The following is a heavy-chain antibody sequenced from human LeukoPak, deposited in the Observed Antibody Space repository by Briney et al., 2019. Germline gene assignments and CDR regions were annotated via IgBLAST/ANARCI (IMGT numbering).Heavy chain of an antibody. Sequence: GGSLRLSCAASGFTFSDYYMSWIRQAPGKGLEWVSYISSSGSTIYYADSVKGRFTISRDNAKNSLYLQMNSLRAEDTAVYYCARKAQHSSGRRTHAFDIWGQGTMVTVSS. CDR1: GFTFSDYY. CDR3: ARKAQHSSGRRTHAFDI. J-gene: IGHJ3*02. D-gene: IGHD6-19*01. CDR2: ISSSGSTI. V-gene: IGHV3-11*01.